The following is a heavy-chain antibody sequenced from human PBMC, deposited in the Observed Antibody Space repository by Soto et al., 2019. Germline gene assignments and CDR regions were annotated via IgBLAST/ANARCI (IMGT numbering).Heavy chain of an antibody. CDR2: INHSGST. CDR1: GGSFSGYY. J-gene: IGHJ2*01. D-gene: IGHD4-17*01. CDR3: AKVDYFWSFDL. Sequence: SETLSLTCAVYGGSFSGYYWSWIRQPPGKGLEWIGEINHSGSTNYNPSLKSRVTISVDTSKNQFSLKLSSVTAEDTAVYYCAKVDYFWSFDLWGRGTLVSISS. V-gene: IGHV4-34*01.